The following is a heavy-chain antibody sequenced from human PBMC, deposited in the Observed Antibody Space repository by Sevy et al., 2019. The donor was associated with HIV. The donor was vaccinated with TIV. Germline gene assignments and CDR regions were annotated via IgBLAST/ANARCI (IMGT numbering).Heavy chain of an antibody. V-gene: IGHV3-7*04. J-gene: IGHJ4*02. D-gene: IGHD3-22*01. CDR1: GFSFSHYW. CDR2: IKQDESEK. CDR3: ARGNSGSFDY. Sequence: GGSLRLSCAASGFSFSHYWMHWVRQAPGKGLEWVANIKQDESEKYYVASVKGRFTISRDNAKNSVYLQMNSLIPEDTANYYCARGNSGSFDYWGQGTLVTVSS.